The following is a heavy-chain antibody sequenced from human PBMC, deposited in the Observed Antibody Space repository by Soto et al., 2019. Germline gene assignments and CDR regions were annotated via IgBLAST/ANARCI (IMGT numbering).Heavy chain of an antibody. CDR1: GFTFSRYA. Sequence: DVQLLESGGGLVQPGGSLRLSCAASGFTFSRYAMSWVRQAPGKGLEWVSGVGGSGGTPYYAYSVKGRFTISRDNSKNTLYVQMDGLRVGDTAVDYCAKDSPLDPWEGHLDPWGRGTLVTVSS. CDR2: VGGSGGTP. D-gene: IGHD1-26*01. CDR3: AKDSPLDPWEGHLDP. J-gene: IGHJ2*01. V-gene: IGHV3-23*01.